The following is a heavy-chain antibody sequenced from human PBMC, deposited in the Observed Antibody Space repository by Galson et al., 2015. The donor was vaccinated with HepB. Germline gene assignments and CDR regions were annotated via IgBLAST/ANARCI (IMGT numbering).Heavy chain of an antibody. Sequence: SLRLSCAASGFTFSSYSMNWVRQAPGKGLEWVSSISSSSSYIYYADSVKGRFTISRDNAKNSLYLQMNSLRAEDTAVYYCARSGIYCSSTSCFPEDYYYHMDVWDKGTTVTVSS. CDR1: GFTFSSYS. D-gene: IGHD2-2*01. CDR3: ARSGIYCSSTSCFPEDYYYHMDV. V-gene: IGHV3-21*01. CDR2: ISSSSSYI. J-gene: IGHJ6*03.